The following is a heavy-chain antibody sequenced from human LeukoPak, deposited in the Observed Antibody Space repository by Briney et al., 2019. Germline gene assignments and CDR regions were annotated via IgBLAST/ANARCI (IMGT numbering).Heavy chain of an antibody. J-gene: IGHJ4*02. CDR3: ASFQRLAAAEDRGGN. Sequence: SETLSLTCTVSGGSISSSSYYWGWIRQPPGKGLEWIGSIYYSGSTYYNPSLKSRVTISVDTSKNQFSLRLTSVTAADTAVYYCASFQRLAAAEDRGGNWGQGTLVTVSS. V-gene: IGHV4-39*07. CDR2: IYYSGST. D-gene: IGHD6-13*01. CDR1: GGSISSSSYY.